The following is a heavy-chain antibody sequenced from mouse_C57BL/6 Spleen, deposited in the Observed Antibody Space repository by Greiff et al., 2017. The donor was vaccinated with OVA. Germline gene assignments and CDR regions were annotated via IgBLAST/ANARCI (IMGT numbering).Heavy chain of an antibody. Sequence: QVQLQQPGAELVKPGASVKLSCKASGYTFTSYWMHWVKQRPGQGLEWIGMIHPNSGSTNYNEKFKSKATLTVDTSSSTAYMQLSSLTSEDSAVYYCAREIYYGNYDAMDYWGQGTSVTVSS. V-gene: IGHV1-64*01. CDR1: GYTFTSYW. CDR2: IHPNSGST. D-gene: IGHD2-1*01. CDR3: AREIYYGNYDAMDY. J-gene: IGHJ4*01.